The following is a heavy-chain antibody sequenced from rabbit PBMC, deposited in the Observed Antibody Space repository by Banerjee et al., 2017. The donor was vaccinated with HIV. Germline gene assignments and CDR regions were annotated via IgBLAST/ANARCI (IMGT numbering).Heavy chain of an antibody. J-gene: IGHJ4*01. CDR2: IYTDDGTT. Sequence: EESGGGLVQPEGSLTLTCTASGFSFSSSYWICWVRQAPGKGLEWIACIYTDDGTTYYASWAKGRFTISKTSSTTVTLQMTSLTAADTATYFCARGAGESGVVWDLWGQGTLVTVS. D-gene: IGHD3-1*01. CDR1: GFSFSSSYW. CDR3: ARGAGESGVVWDL. V-gene: IGHV1S45*01.